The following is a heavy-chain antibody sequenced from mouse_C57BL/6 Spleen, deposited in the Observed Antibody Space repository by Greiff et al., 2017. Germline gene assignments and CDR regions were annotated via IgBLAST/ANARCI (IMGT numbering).Heavy chain of an antibody. V-gene: IGHV1-54*01. CDR3: GTGGSSYGFAY. CDR1: GYAFTNYL. J-gene: IGHJ3*01. CDR2: INPGGGGT. Sequence: VKLMESGAELVRPGTSVKVSCTASGYAFTNYLIEWVKQRPGQGLEWIGVINPGGGGTNYNEKFKGKATLTADKSSSTAYMQLSSLTSEDSAVYCGGTGGSSYGFAYWGQGTLVTVSA. D-gene: IGHD1-1*01.